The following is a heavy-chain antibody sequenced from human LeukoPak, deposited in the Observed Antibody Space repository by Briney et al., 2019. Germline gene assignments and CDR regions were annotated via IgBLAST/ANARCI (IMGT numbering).Heavy chain of an antibody. D-gene: IGHD3-22*01. CDR2: INHSGST. J-gene: IGHJ4*02. CDR3: ARGQWLPVFDF. V-gene: IGHV4-34*01. CDR1: GGSFSGYY. Sequence: PSETLSLTCAVYGGSFSGYYWSWIRQPPGKGLEWIGEINHSGSTNYNPSLKSRVTISVDTSKNQFSLKLSSVTAADTAVYYCARGQWLPVFDFWGQGTLVTVSS.